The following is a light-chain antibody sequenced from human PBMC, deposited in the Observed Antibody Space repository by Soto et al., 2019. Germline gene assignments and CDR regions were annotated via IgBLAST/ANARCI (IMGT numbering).Light chain of an antibody. Sequence: EIVLTQSPGTLSLSPGERATLSCRASQSVSSSQVAWYQQKPGQAPRLLIYGASSRGTGVPDRFSGRGSGTDFTLTISRLEPEDFAVYYCLQYSTSPGFTFGPGTKVDIK. V-gene: IGKV3-20*01. CDR3: LQYSTSPGFT. CDR2: GAS. CDR1: QSVSSSQ. J-gene: IGKJ3*01.